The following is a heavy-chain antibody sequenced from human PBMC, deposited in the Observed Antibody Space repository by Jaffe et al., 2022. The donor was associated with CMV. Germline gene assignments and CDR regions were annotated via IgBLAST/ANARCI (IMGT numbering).Heavy chain of an antibody. Sequence: QVQLQESGPGLVRPSGTLSLSCSVSGGTLYGYYWSWLRQPPGKGLEWIGYIYYSGSTNYNPSLKSRVTMSVDKSKNQLSLRMSSVTTADTAVYYCARIGGTYELRHSLDYWGQGALVTVSS. CDR2: IYYSGST. CDR1: GGTLYGYY. V-gene: IGHV4-59*01. J-gene: IGHJ4*02. CDR3: ARIGGTYELRHSLDY. D-gene: IGHD5-12*01.